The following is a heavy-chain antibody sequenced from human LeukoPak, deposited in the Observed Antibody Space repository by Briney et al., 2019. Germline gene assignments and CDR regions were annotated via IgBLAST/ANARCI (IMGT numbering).Heavy chain of an antibody. D-gene: IGHD4-23*01. V-gene: IGHV4-4*07. CDR3: ARQTPSSGRGWFDP. J-gene: IGHJ5*02. Sequence: SETLSLTCTVSGGSISSYYWSWIRQPAGKGLEWIGRIYTSGSTNYNPSLKSRVTMSVDTSKNQFSLKLSSVTAADTAVYYCARQTPSSGRGWFDPWGQGTLVTVSS. CDR1: GGSISSYY. CDR2: IYTSGST.